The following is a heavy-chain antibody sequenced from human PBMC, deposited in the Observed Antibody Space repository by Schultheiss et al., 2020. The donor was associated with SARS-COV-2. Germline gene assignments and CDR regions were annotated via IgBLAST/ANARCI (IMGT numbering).Heavy chain of an antibody. CDR2: INPNSGGT. Sequence: ASVKVSCKASGYTFTSYGISWVRQAPGQGLEWMGRINPNSGGTNYAQKFQGRVTMTRDTSISTAYMELSRLRSDDTAVYYCARDRGSYYGYYYYYYMDVWGKGTTVTVSS. CDR1: GYTFTSYG. D-gene: IGHD1-26*01. J-gene: IGHJ6*03. CDR3: ARDRGSYYGYYYYYYMDV. V-gene: IGHV1-2*06.